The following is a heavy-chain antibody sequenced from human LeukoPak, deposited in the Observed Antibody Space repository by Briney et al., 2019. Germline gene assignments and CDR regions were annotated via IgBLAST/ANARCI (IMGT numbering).Heavy chain of an antibody. J-gene: IGHJ4*02. CDR3: AGAIRYYYDSSDYYQYYFDY. Sequence: SETLSLTCAVYGGSFSGYYWSWIRQPPGKGLERIGEINHSGSTNYNPSLKSRVTMSADTYKNQFSLKLSSVTAADTAVYYCAGAIRYYYDSSDYYQYYFDYWGQGTLVSVSS. D-gene: IGHD3-22*01. V-gene: IGHV4-34*01. CDR1: GGSFSGYY. CDR2: INHSGST.